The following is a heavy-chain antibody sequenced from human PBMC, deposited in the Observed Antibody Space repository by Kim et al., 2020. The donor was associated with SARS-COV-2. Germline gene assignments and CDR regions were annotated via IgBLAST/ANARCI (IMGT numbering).Heavy chain of an antibody. CDR3: ARDLNRGFGELRRRFDP. CDR2: IYYSGST. Sequence: SETLSLTCTVSGGSVSSGSYYWSWIRQPPGKGLEWIGYIYYSGSTNYNPSLKSRVTISVDTSKNQFSLKLSSVTAADTAVYYCARDLNRGFGELRRRFDPWGQGTLVTVSS. V-gene: IGHV4-61*01. CDR1: GGSVSSGSYY. D-gene: IGHD3-10*01. J-gene: IGHJ5*02.